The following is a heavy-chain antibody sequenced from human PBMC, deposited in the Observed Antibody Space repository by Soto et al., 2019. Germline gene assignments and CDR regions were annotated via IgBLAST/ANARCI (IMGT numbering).Heavy chain of an antibody. D-gene: IGHD2-8*01. V-gene: IGHV4-34*01. CDR3: ARVGSYCTNGVCYIRYYYYGMDV. J-gene: IGHJ6*02. Sequence: SETLSLTCAVYGGSFSGYYWSWIRQPPGKGLEWIGEINHSGSTNYNPSLKSRVTISVDTSKNQFSLKLSSVTAADTAVYYCARVGSYCTNGVCYIRYYYYGMDVWGQGTKVTVSS. CDR2: INHSGST. CDR1: GGSFSGYY.